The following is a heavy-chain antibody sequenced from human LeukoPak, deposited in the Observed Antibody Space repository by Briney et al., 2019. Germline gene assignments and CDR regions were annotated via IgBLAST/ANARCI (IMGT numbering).Heavy chain of an antibody. CDR3: ARDLTLRRDY. Sequence: GASVKVSCKASGYTFTGYYMHWVRQAPGQGLEWMGWINPNSGGTNYARKFQGRVTMTRDTSISTAYMELSRLRSDDTAVYYCARDLTLRRDYWGQGTLVTVSS. CDR1: GYTFTGYY. V-gene: IGHV1-2*02. CDR2: INPNSGGT. J-gene: IGHJ4*02. D-gene: IGHD4-17*01.